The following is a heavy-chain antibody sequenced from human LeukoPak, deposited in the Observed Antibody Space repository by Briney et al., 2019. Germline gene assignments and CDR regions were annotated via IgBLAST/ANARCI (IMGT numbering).Heavy chain of an antibody. CDR1: GFSFSDYG. Sequence: GRSLRLSCAASGFSFSDYGMHWVRQAPVKGLEWVALISYDGGHKYYRDSVKGRFTISRNDSNNTLFLQMNDLSAEDSAVYYCARGDHFTGYLQYYFDQWGQGTLVTVSS. V-gene: IGHV3-30*03. CDR3: ARGDHFTGYLQYYFDQ. J-gene: IGHJ4*02. CDR2: ISYDGGHK. D-gene: IGHD3-9*01.